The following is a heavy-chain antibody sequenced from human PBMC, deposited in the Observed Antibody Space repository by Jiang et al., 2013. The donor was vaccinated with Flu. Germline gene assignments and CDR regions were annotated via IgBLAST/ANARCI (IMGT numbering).Heavy chain of an antibody. J-gene: IGHJ6*02. CDR3: ARLPYSNYKTTGGMDV. Sequence: PGLVKPSETLSLTCTVSGGSISSSSYYWGWIRQPPGKGLEWIGSIYYSGSTYYNPSLKSRVTISVDTSKNQFSLKLSSVTAADTAVYYCARLPYSNYKTTGGMDVWGQGTTVTVSS. CDR2: IYYSGST. D-gene: IGHD4-11*01. CDR1: GGSISSSSYY. V-gene: IGHV4-39*01.